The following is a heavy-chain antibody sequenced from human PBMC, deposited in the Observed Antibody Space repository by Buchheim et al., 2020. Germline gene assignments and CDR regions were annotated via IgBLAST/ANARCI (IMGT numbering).Heavy chain of an antibody. D-gene: IGHD6-6*01. V-gene: IGHV4-59*01. CDR1: GGSISSYY. Sequence: QVQLQESGPGLVKPSETLSLTCTVSGGSISSYYWSWIRQPPGKGLEWIGYIYYSGSTNYNPSLKSRVTISVDTSKNQFSLKLSSVTAADTAVYYCARVSRGKQLGSYYYYGMDVWGQGTT. J-gene: IGHJ6*02. CDR2: IYYSGST. CDR3: ARVSRGKQLGSYYYYGMDV.